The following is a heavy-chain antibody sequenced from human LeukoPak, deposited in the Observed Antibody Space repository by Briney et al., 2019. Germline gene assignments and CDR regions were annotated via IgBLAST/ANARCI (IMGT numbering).Heavy chain of an antibody. CDR3: ANRTVVVPAAIGSY. V-gene: IGHV3-23*01. CDR2: ISGSGGST. J-gene: IGHJ4*02. CDR1: GFTFSSYA. D-gene: IGHD2-2*02. Sequence: PGGSLRLSCAASGFTFSSYAMSWVRQAPGKGLEWVSAISGSGGSTYYADSVKGRFTISRDNSKNTLYLQMNSLRAEDTAVYYCANRTVVVPAAIGSYWGQGTLVTVSS.